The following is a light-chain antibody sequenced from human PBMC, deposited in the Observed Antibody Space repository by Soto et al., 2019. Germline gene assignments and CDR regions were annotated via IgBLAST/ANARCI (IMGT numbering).Light chain of an antibody. J-gene: IGLJ2*01. CDR1: SSDVDTYKY. Sequence: QSVLTQPASVSGSPGQSITISCTGTSSDVDTYKYVSWYQQHPGKAPKLMIYEVSYRPSGVSDRFTGSKSGNTASLTISGLHAEDEADYYCCSYAGSTPRVQFGGGTKVTVL. CDR3: CSYAGSTPRVQ. CDR2: EVS. V-gene: IGLV2-14*01.